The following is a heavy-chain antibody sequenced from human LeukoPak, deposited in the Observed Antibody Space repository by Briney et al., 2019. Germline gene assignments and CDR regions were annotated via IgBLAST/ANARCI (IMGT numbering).Heavy chain of an antibody. CDR2: IYYSGDS. D-gene: IGHD6-6*01. CDR1: GGSISGSY. CDR3: ARHTYARPFDS. Sequence: SETLSLTCTVSGGSISGSYWSWIRQPPGKGLEWIGYIYYSGDSNYNPSLKSRATISLDTSKNQFSLKVSSVTAANTAIYYCARHTYARPFDSWGQGTLVTVSS. J-gene: IGHJ4*02. V-gene: IGHV4-59*08.